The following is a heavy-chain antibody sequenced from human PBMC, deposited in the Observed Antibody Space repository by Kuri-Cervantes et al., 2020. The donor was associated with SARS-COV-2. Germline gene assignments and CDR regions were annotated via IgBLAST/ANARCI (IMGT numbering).Heavy chain of an antibody. D-gene: IGHD5-24*01. V-gene: IGHV1-2*02. J-gene: IGHJ5*02. CDR1: GYTFTDYY. CDR2: INPRSGGT. CDR3: ARDGAEIAVHNWFDP. Sequence: ASVKVSCKASGYTFTDYYMHWVRQAPGQGLEWMGWINPRSGGTKYVEKFQGRVTMTRDTSISTAYMELSRLRSDDTAVYYCARDGAEIAVHNWFDPWGQGTLVTVSS.